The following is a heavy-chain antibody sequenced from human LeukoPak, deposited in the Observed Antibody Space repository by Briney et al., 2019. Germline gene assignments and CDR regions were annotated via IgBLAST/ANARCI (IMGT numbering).Heavy chain of an antibody. CDR2: IYTSGST. Sequence: PSETLSLTCTVSGGSISSYYWSWIRQPAGKGLEWIGRIYTSGSTNYNPSLKSRVTMSVDASKNQFSLKLSSVTAADTGVYYCARGVSSSGWYNWFDPWGQGTLVTVSS. J-gene: IGHJ5*02. V-gene: IGHV4-4*07. CDR1: GGSISSYY. CDR3: ARGVSSSGWYNWFDP. D-gene: IGHD6-19*01.